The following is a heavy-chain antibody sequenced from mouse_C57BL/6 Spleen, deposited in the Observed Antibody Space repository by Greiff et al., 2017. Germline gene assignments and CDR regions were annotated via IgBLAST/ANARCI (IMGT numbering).Heavy chain of an antibody. CDR1: GYTFTSYW. CDR2: IDPSDSET. Sequence: QVQLQQPGAELVRPGSSVKLSCKASGYTFTSYWMHWVKQRPIQGLEWIGNIDPSDSETHYNQKFKDKATLTVDKSSSTAYMQLSSLTSEDSAVYYCAREGDYGSFAYWGQGTLVTVSA. J-gene: IGHJ3*01. D-gene: IGHD1-1*01. V-gene: IGHV1-52*01. CDR3: AREGDYGSFAY.